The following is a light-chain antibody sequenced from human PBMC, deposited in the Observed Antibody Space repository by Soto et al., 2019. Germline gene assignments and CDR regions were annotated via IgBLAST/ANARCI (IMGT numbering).Light chain of an antibody. CDR2: DVS. CDR1: SSDVGGYNY. CDR3: CSYAGRFTYV. J-gene: IGLJ1*01. Sequence: QSALTQPRSVSGSPGQSVSISCTGTSSDVGGYNYVSWYQPHPGKAPKVMIYDVSKRPSGVPDRFSGSKSGNTASLTSSGLQSEDEADYYCCSYAGRFTYVFGTGTKLTVL. V-gene: IGLV2-11*01.